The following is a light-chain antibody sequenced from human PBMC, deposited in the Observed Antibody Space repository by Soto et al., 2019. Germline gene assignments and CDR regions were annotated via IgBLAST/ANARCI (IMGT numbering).Light chain of an antibody. Sequence: QSVLTQSSSASASLGSSVKLTCTLSSGHSSYIIAWHQQQPGKAPRYLMKLEGSGSYNKGSGVPDRFSGSSSGADRYLTISNLQFEDEDDYYCETWDSNTHVFGGGTKLTVL. J-gene: IGLJ3*02. CDR3: ETWDSNTHV. CDR1: SGHSSYI. V-gene: IGLV4-60*02. CDR2: LEGSGSY.